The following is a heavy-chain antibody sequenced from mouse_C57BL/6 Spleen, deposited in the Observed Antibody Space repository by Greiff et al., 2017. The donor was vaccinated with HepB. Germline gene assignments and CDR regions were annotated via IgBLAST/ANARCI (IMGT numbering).Heavy chain of an antibody. CDR2: IHPNSGST. Sequence: QVQLQQPGAELVKPGASVKLSCKASGYTFTSYWMHWVKQRPGQGLEWIGMIHPNSGSTNYNEKFKSKATLTVDKSSSTAYMQLSSLTSEDSAVYYCARVGLLSLYFDYWGQGTTLTVSS. D-gene: IGHD2-1*01. CDR3: ARVGLLSLYFDY. CDR1: GYTFTSYW. J-gene: IGHJ2*01. V-gene: IGHV1-64*01.